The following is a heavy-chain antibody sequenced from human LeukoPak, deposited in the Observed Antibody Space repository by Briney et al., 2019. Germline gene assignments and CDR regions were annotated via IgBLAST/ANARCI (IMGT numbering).Heavy chain of an antibody. V-gene: IGHV4-61*05. J-gene: IGHJ2*01. CDR2: ISPSGST. Sequence: SETLSLTCTVSGGSIISISHSWGWIRQSPGKGLEWIGYISPSGSTNYNPSLKSRVTISVDTSKRHISLRLTSVTAADTAVYYCATDYGGNSDWYFDLWGRGTLVTVSS. D-gene: IGHD4-23*01. CDR3: ATDYGGNSDWYFDL. CDR1: GGSIISISHS.